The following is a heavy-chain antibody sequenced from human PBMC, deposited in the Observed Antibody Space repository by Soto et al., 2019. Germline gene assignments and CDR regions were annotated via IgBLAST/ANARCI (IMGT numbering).Heavy chain of an antibody. CDR2: IYATGTT. D-gene: IGHD1-1*01. V-gene: IGHV4-4*07. CDR3: VRDGTKTLRDWFDP. CDR1: GASISGVC. Sequence: SETLSRTCTVSGASISGVCWSWIRKSAGKGLEWIGRIYATGTTDYNPSLKSRVMMSVDTSKKQFSLKLRSVTAADTAVYYCVRDGTKTLRDWFDPWGQGISVTVSS. J-gene: IGHJ5*02.